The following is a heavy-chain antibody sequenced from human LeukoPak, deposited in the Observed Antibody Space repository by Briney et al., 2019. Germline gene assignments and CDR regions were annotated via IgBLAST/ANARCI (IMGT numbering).Heavy chain of an antibody. V-gene: IGHV1-2*06. CDR1: GYTFTGYY. CDR3: AREDDCSGGSCYFLDAFDI. CDR2: INPNRGGT. J-gene: IGHJ3*02. D-gene: IGHD2-15*01. Sequence: ASVKVSCKASGYTFTGYYMHWVRQAPGQGLEWRGRINPNRGGTNYAQKFQGRVTMTRDTSISTAYMELSRLRSDDTAVYYCAREDDCSGGSCYFLDAFDIWGQGTMVTVSS.